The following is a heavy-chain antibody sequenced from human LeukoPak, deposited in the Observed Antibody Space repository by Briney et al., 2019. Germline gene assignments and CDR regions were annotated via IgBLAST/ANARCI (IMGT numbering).Heavy chain of an antibody. D-gene: IGHD3-10*01. CDR3: AAGTYYSLTTVY. CDR1: GYTLSELS. V-gene: IGHV1-24*01. Sequence: ASVKVSCRISGYTLSELSMHWVRQAPGKGLEWMGGFEPESAEIIHAQKFQGRVTMTEDTSTDTAYLELSSLKSEDTAVYYCAAGTYYSLTTVYWGQGTLVTVSS. CDR2: FEPESAEI. J-gene: IGHJ4*02.